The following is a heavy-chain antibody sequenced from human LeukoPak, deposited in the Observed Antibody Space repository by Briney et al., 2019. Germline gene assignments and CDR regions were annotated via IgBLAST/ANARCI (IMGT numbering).Heavy chain of an antibody. D-gene: IGHD6-13*01. J-gene: IGHJ4*02. CDR2: ISSSSNYI. CDR1: GFTFSTYS. V-gene: IGHV3-21*04. Sequence: PGGSLRLSCVASGFTFSTYSMNWVRQAPGKGLEWVSSISSSSNYIYYADSVKGRFTISRDNAKNSLYLQMNSLRAEDTAVYYCARRESSSWYFVDYWGQGTLVTVSS. CDR3: ARRESSSWYFVDY.